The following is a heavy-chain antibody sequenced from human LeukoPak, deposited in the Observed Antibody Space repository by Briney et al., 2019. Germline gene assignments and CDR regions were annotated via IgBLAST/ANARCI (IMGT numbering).Heavy chain of an antibody. J-gene: IGHJ4*01. Sequence: PGGSLRLSCAASGFAFSNYGMNWVRQAPGKGLEWVSGITGSGSTTYYADSVKGRFTISRDNSKNSLYLQMTSLRAEDTAVYYCAKDRLRYCTGGNCYSPVDYWGQGTLVTVSS. CDR1: GFAFSNYG. D-gene: IGHD2-15*01. CDR3: AKDRLRYCTGGNCYSPVDY. V-gene: IGHV3-23*01. CDR2: ITGSGSTT.